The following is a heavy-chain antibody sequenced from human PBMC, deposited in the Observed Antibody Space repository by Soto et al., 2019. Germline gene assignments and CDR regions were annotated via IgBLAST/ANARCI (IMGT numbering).Heavy chain of an antibody. CDR3: ARGPTDYYDNSANYFLDY. D-gene: IGHD3-22*01. Sequence: QVQLVQSGAEVKKPGASVKVSCKASGYTFITYGVSWVRQAPGQGLDWVGGISTYNGKRRYAERLQGRVNMTTDTTTNTAYMELRNLRSDDTAVYYCARGPTDYYDNSANYFLDYWGQGTLVTVSS. CDR1: GYTFITYG. J-gene: IGHJ4*02. CDR2: ISTYNGKR. V-gene: IGHV1-18*01.